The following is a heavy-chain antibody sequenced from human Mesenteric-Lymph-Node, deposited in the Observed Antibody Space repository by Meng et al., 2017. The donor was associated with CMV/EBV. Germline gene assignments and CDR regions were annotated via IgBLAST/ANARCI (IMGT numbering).Heavy chain of an antibody. CDR1: GFTFSSYS. D-gene: IGHD6-13*01. CDR3: ARDLGIAAG. CDR2: ISSSSSYI. V-gene: IGHV3-21*01. Sequence: GESLKISCAASGFTFSSYSMNWVRQAPGKGLEWVSSISSSSSYIYYADSVKGRFTISRDNDKNSLYLQMNSLRAEDTAVYYCARDLGIAAGWGQGTLVTVSS. J-gene: IGHJ4*02.